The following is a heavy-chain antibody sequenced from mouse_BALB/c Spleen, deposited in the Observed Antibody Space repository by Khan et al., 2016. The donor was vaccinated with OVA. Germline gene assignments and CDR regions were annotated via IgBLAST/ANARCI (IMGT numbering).Heavy chain of an antibody. CDR2: ISYSGIT. CDR1: GYSITSGYA. Sequence: EVKLLESGPGLVKPSQSLSLTCTVTGYSITSGYAWNWIRQFPGNKLEWMGYISYSGITIYNPSLRSRISITRDTSKNQFFLQLNSVTTEDTATYYCARKNYYGYAMDYWGQGTSVTVSS. D-gene: IGHD1-1*01. V-gene: IGHV3-2*02. CDR3: ARKNYYGYAMDY. J-gene: IGHJ4*01.